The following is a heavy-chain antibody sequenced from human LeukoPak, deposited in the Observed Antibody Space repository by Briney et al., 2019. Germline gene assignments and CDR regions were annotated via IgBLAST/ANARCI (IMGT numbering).Heavy chain of an antibody. J-gene: IGHJ4*02. Sequence: SETLSLTCTVSGGSISSSSYYWGWIRQPPGKGLEWIGSIYYSGSTHYSPSLKSRLTIFVDTSKNQFSLKVNSVTAADTAVYYCARNVTVTVSGTKFNYFDYWGQGTLVTVSS. CDR3: ARNVTVTVSGTKFNYFDY. D-gene: IGHD4-17*01. V-gene: IGHV4-39*01. CDR2: IYYSGST. CDR1: GGSISSSSYY.